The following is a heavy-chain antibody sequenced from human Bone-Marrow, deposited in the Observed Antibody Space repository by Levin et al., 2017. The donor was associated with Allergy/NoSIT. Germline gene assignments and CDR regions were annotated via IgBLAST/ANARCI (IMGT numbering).Heavy chain of an antibody. J-gene: IGHJ4*02. CDR2: IYHSGST. D-gene: IGHD3-10*01. V-gene: IGHV4-61*01. Sequence: SETLSLTCTVSGGSVSSGSYYWSWIRQPPGKGLEWIAYIYHSGSTKYNPSLKSRVTISLDTSRNQFSLRLTSLTAAETAVYYCASGSYFGGLSFDCWGKGTLVTVSS. CDR1: GGSVSSGSYY. CDR3: ASGSYFGGLSFDC.